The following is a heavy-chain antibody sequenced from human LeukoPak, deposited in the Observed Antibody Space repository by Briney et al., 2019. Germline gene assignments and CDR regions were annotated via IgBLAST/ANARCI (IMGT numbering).Heavy chain of an antibody. Sequence: ASVKVSCKASGGTFSSYAISWVGQAPGQGLEWMGGIIPIFGTANYAQKFQGRVTFTADESTSTAYMELSSLRSEDTAVYYCARSSRSGPIVVAGKIDYWGQGTPVTVSS. CDR3: ARSSRSGPIVVAGKIDY. J-gene: IGHJ4*02. V-gene: IGHV1-69*13. D-gene: IGHD6-19*01. CDR1: GGTFSSYA. CDR2: IIPIFGTA.